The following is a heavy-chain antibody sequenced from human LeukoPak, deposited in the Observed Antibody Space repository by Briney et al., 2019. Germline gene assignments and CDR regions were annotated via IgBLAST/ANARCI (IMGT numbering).Heavy chain of an antibody. J-gene: IGHJ4*02. Sequence: PGGSLRLSCAASGFTFTSYAMNWVRQAPGEGLEWVPFISARGSSTHYADSVKGRFTISRDNSNNTLYLQINSLRAEDTAAYYCAKGAQYDFWTGYTLEYFDVWGKGTLGTVSS. D-gene: IGHD3-3*01. CDR2: ISARGSST. CDR1: GFTFTSYA. CDR3: AKGAQYDFWTGYTLEYFDV. V-gene: IGHV3-23*01.